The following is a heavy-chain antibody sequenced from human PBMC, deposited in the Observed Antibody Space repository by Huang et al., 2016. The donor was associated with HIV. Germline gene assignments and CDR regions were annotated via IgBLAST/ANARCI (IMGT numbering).Heavy chain of an antibody. J-gene: IGHJ4*02. D-gene: IGHD3-22*01. Sequence: EVQLVESGGGLVQPGGSLRLSCAASGFSISSYWMHWVRQAPGKGLVWVSRINSDVSSTSYADSVKGRFTISRDHAKNTLYLQMNSLRAEDTAVYYCARDPRIQSWLNFFDYWGQGTLVSVSS. CDR2: INSDVSST. CDR1: GFSISSYW. V-gene: IGHV3-74*01. CDR3: ARDPRIQSWLNFFDY.